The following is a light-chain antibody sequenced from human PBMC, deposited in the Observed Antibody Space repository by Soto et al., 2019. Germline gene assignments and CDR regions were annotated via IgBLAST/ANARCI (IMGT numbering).Light chain of an antibody. CDR3: QQYENVPYT. Sequence: DIQMTQSPSSLSTSVGDRVNMTCQAAQHISNSGSWYQQRPGKVPRLLIYDASILRTGVPSRFSGSRSGPYFIFTIRSLLPEDVATYYCQQYENVPYTFGQGTKLEI. J-gene: IGKJ2*01. V-gene: IGKV1-33*01. CDR1: QHISNS. CDR2: DAS.